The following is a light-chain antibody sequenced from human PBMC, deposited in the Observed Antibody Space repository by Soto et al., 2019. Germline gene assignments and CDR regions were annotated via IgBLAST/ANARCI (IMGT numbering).Light chain of an antibody. CDR2: LNSDGSH. CDR3: QTWGTGIRV. CDR1: SGHSSYA. V-gene: IGLV4-69*01. Sequence: QPVLTQSPSASASLGASVKLTCTLSSGHSSYAIAWHQQQPEKGPRYLMKLNSDGSHSKGDGIPARFSGSSSGAERYLTISSLQSEDEADYFCQTWGTGIRVFGGGTKVTVL. J-gene: IGLJ3*02.